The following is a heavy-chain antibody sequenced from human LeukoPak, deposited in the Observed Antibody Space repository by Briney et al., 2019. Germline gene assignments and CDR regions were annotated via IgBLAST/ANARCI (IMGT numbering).Heavy chain of an antibody. Sequence: ASLKVSCKTFGYTFTAYYRHWVRQAPGQGLEWMGWINPNSGGTNYAQDFQGRVTLTRDTSTSTVYMELSSLRSEDTAIYYCARIRDGYNDAYDLWGQGTVVTVPS. CDR2: INPNSGGT. CDR1: GYTFTAYY. V-gene: IGHV1-2*02. CDR3: ARIRDGYNDAYDL. J-gene: IGHJ3*01. D-gene: IGHD5-24*01.